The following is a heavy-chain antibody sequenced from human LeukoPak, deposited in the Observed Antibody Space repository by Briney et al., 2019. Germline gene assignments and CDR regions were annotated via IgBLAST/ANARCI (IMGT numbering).Heavy chain of an antibody. D-gene: IGHD4-23*01. V-gene: IGHV4-38-2*01. CDR3: GRVFGGNRYFDY. CDR2: IYHSGST. J-gene: IGHJ4*02. CDR1: GYSISGAYY. Sequence: PSETLSLTCAVSGYSISGAYYWGWIRQPPGKGLEWLGSIYHSGSTYYNPSLKSRVTISEDTSKNQFSLKLSSVTAADTAVYYCGRVFGGNRYFDYWGQGTLVTVSS.